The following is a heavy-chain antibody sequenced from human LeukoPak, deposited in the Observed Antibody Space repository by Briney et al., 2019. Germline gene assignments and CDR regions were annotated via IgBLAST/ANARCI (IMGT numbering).Heavy chain of an antibody. V-gene: IGHV4-4*02. D-gene: IGHD4-23*01. J-gene: IGHJ4*02. CDR3: ARDYGGNSGYFDY. Sequence: SGTLSLTCAVSGGSISSSNWWSWVRQPPGKGLEWIGEIYHSGSTNYNPSLKSRVTISVDKSKNQFSLKLSSVTAADTAVYYCARDYGGNSGYFDYWGQGTLVTVSS. CDR2: IYHSGST. CDR1: GGSISSSNW.